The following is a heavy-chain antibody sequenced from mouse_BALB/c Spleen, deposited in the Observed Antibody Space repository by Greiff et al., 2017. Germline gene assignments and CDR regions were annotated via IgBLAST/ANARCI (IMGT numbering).Heavy chain of an antibody. J-gene: IGHJ4*01. V-gene: IGHV5-4*02. CDR1: GFTFSDYY. CDR3: ARDRDSVTLGAMDY. D-gene: IGHD3-3*01. CDR2: ISDGGSYT. Sequence: EVKLMESGGGLVKPGGSLKLSCAASGFTFSDYYMYWVRQTPEKRLEWVATISDGGSYTYYPDSVKGRFTISRDNAKNNLYLQMSSLKSEDTAMYYCARDRDSVTLGAMDYWGQGTSVTVSS.